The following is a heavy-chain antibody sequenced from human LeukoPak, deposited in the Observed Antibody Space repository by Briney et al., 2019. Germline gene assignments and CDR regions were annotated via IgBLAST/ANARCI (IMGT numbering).Heavy chain of an antibody. V-gene: IGHV3-30*03. J-gene: IGHJ3*02. D-gene: IGHD6-6*01. Sequence: GGSLRLSCAASGFTFSSYGMHWVRQAPGKGLEWVAVISYDGSNKYYADSVKGRFTISRDNSKNTLYLQMNSLRAEDTAVYYCARTSIAARRANAFDIWGQGTMVTVSS. CDR3: ARTSIAARRANAFDI. CDR1: GFTFSSYG. CDR2: ISYDGSNK.